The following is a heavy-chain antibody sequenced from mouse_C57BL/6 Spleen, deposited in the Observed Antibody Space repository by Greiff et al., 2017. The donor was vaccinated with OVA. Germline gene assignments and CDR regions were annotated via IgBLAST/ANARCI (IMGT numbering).Heavy chain of an antibody. Sequence: VKLQESGAELVMPGASVKLSCKASGYTFTSYWMHWVKQRPGQGLEWIGEIDPSDSYTNYNQKFKGKSTLTVDKSSSTAYMQLSSLTSEDSAVYYCARYYYGSSYSYYFDYWGQGTTLTVSS. CDR2: IDPSDSYT. CDR1: GYTFTSYW. J-gene: IGHJ2*01. CDR3: ARYYYGSSYSYYFDY. V-gene: IGHV1-69*01. D-gene: IGHD1-1*01.